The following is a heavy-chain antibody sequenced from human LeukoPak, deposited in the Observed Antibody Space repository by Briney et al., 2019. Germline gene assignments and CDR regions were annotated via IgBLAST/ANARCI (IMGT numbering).Heavy chain of an antibody. Sequence: GGSLRLSCAASGFTFDDYTMHWVRQAPGKGLEWVSLIRWNGASADYADSVKGRFTISRDNNNNSLSLQMNSLKIEDTALYYCAKQYASASFGGYFDYWGQGALVTVSS. J-gene: IGHJ4*02. CDR3: AKQYASASFGGYFDY. V-gene: IGHV3-43*01. D-gene: IGHD3-16*01. CDR1: GFTFDDYT. CDR2: IRWNGASA.